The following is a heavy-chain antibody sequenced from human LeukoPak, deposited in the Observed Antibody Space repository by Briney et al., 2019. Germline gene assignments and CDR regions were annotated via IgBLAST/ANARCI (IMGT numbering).Heavy chain of an antibody. D-gene: IGHD5-18*01. CDR2: INHSGST. Sequence: NPSETLSLTCTVSGGSISSGSYYWSWIRQPAGKGLEWIGEINHSGSTNYNPSLKSRVTISVDTSKNQFSLKLSSVTAADTAVYYCARGRGLWIQLSKSHNWFDPWGQGTLVTVSS. V-gene: IGHV4-61*10. J-gene: IGHJ5*02. CDR3: ARGRGLWIQLSKSHNWFDP. CDR1: GGSISSGSYY.